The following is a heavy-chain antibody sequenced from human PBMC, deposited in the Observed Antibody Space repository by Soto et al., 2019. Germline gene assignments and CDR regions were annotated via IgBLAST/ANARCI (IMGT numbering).Heavy chain of an antibody. CDR1: GFTFSSYW. D-gene: IGHD3-3*01. Sequence: PGGSLRLSCAASGFTFSSYWMSWVRQAPGKGLEWVANIKQDGSEKYYVDSVKGRFTISRDNAKNSLYLQMNSLRAEDTAVYYCARGQVHYDFWSGYYIRYYYYGMDVWGQGTTVTVSS. J-gene: IGHJ6*02. V-gene: IGHV3-7*05. CDR3: ARGQVHYDFWSGYYIRYYYYGMDV. CDR2: IKQDGSEK.